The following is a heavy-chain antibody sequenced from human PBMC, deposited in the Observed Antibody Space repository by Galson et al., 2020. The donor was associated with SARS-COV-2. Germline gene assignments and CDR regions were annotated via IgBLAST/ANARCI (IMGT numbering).Heavy chain of an antibody. CDR2: IYTSGGT. J-gene: IGHJ4*02. CDR1: GGSITSGSYY. Sequence: SETLSLPCTVSGGSITSGSYYWSWIRQPAGKGLEWIGRIYTSGGTNYNPSLKSRVTISVDTSKNQFSLKLSSVTAADTAVYYCARESRWGLCFVDWGQGAPVTVSS. CDR3: ARESRWGLCFVD. D-gene: IGHD1-26*01. V-gene: IGHV4-61*02.